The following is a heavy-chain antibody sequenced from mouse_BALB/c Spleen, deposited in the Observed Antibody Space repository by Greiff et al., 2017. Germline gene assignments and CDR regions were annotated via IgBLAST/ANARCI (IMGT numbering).Heavy chain of an antibody. CDR3: ASPHYDYDHYYAMDY. V-gene: IGHV14-3*02. J-gene: IGHJ4*01. CDR2: IDPANGNT. CDR1: GFNIKDTY. Sequence: EVMLVESGAELVKPGASVKLSCTASGFNIKDTYMHWVKQRPEQGLEWIGRIDPANGNTKYDPKFQGKATITADTSSNTAYLQLSSLTSEDTAVYYCASPHYDYDHYYAMDYWGQGTSVTVSS. D-gene: IGHD2-4*01.